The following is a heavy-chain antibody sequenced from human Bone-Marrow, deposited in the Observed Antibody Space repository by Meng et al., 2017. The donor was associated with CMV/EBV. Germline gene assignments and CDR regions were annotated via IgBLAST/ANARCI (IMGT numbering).Heavy chain of an antibody. CDR1: GGSISSYY. CDR3: ARESSSSAYYYYYGMDV. J-gene: IGHJ6*02. V-gene: IGHV4-59*01. Sequence: SETLSLTCTVSGGSISSYYWSWIRQPPGKGLEWIGYIYYSGSTNYNPSLKSRVTISVDTSKNQFSLKLSSVTAADTAVYYCARESSSSAYYYYYGMDVWAQGTTVTVSS. D-gene: IGHD6-6*01. CDR2: IYYSGST.